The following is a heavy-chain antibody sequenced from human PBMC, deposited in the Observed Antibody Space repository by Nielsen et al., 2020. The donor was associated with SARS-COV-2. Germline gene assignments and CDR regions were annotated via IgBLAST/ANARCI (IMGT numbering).Heavy chain of an antibody. CDR2: IRSKTEGGAR. V-gene: IGHV3-15*01. Sequence: GESLKISCAASGFAFSKYWMTWIRQAPGKGLEWVGRIRSKTEGGARDYAAPVKGRFTISRDDSKNMLYLQMNSLKTEDTAVYYCTTDLGSYYFDYWGQGTLVTVSS. D-gene: IGHD2-21*01. CDR1: GFAFSKYW. CDR3: TTDLGSYYFDY. J-gene: IGHJ4*02.